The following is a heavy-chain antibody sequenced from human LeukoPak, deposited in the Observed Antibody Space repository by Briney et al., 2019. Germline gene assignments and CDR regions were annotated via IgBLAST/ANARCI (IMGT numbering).Heavy chain of an antibody. J-gene: IGHJ4*02. CDR3: AKEWELHMTFDY. CDR2: ISYDGSNK. Sequence: QPGGSLRLSCAASGFTFSSYGMPWVRQAPGKGLEWVAVISYDGSNKYYADSVKGRFTISRDNSKNTLYLQMNSLRAEDTAVYYCAKEWELHMTFDYWGQGTLVTVSS. D-gene: IGHD1-26*01. CDR1: GFTFSSYG. V-gene: IGHV3-30*18.